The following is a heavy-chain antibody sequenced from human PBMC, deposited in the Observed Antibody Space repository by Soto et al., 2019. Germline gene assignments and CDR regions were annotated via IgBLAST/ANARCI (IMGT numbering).Heavy chain of an antibody. V-gene: IGHV3-74*01. CDR3: ARDQTYCGGDCSGSWGSNYYYYYGMDV. CDR2: INSDGSST. Sequence: GGSLRLSCAASGFTFSSYWMHWVRQAPGKGLVWVSRINSDGSSTSYADSVKGRFTISRDNAKNTLYLQMNSLRAEDTAVYYCARDQTYCGGDCSGSWGSNYYYYYGMDVWGQGTTVTVSS. D-gene: IGHD2-21*02. CDR1: GFTFSSYW. J-gene: IGHJ6*02.